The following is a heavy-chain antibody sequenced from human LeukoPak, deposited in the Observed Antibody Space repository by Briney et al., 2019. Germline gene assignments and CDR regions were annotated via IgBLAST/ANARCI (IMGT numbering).Heavy chain of an antibody. CDR1: GFTISSSNW. J-gene: IGHJ4*02. CDR2: IYHSGST. D-gene: IGHD6-19*01. CDR3: AREGEAAVAGLDY. V-gene: IGHV4-4*01. Sequence: PSGTLSLTCAVSGFTISSSNWWSWVRQPPGKGLEWISEIYHSGSTNYNPSLKSRVTRSIDNSKNQFSLKLRSVTAAETVVYCSAREGEAAVAGLDYWGQGTLVTVSS.